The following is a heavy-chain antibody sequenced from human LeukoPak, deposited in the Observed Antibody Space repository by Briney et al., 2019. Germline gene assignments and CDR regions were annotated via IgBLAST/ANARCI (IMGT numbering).Heavy chain of an antibody. D-gene: IGHD3-9*01. CDR2: IDRGGTFK. CDR1: GFTFRSYS. Sequence: GGSLRPSRGGSGFTFRSYSMSWVRPSPGKGLEGVSSIDRGGTFKYYADSVKGRFTISRDNAKNSLYLQMNSLRAEDTAVYYCARDEYDILTDYDYWGQGILVTVSS. V-gene: IGHV3-21*01. J-gene: IGHJ4*02. CDR3: ARDEYDILTDYDY.